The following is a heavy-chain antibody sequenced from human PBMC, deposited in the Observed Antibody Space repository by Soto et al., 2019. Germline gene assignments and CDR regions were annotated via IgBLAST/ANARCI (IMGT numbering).Heavy chain of an antibody. Sequence: ASVKVSCKASGYTFTSYDINWVRQATGQGLEWMGWMNPNSGNTGYAQKFQGRVTMTRNTSISTAYMELSSLRSEDTAVYYCAIRFIVVVPAATEDAFDIWGQGTMVTVSS. D-gene: IGHD2-2*01. CDR1: GYTFTSYD. CDR3: AIRFIVVVPAATEDAFDI. CDR2: MNPNSGNT. J-gene: IGHJ3*02. V-gene: IGHV1-8*01.